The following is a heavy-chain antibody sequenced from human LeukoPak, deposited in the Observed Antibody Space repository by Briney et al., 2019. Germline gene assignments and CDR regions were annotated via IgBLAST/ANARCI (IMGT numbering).Heavy chain of an antibody. CDR1: SGSISSSNW. CDR3: ARASFCSGGSCLDY. V-gene: IGHV4-4*02. J-gene: IGHJ4*02. CDR2: IYHSGST. Sequence: SETLSLTCAVSSGSISSSNWWSWVRQPPGRGLEWIGEIYHSGSTNYNPSLKSRVTISVDKSKNQFSLKLSSVTAADTAVYYCARASFCSGGSCLDYWGQGTLVTVSS. D-gene: IGHD2-15*01.